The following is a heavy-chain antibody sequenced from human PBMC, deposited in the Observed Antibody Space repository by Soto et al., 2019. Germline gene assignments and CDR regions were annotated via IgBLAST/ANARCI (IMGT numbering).Heavy chain of an antibody. D-gene: IGHD4-4*01. CDR2: ISSSSSTI. CDR1: GFTFSSYS. J-gene: IGHJ6*02. CDR3: AGDHYSNYGGIDYYYGMDV. V-gene: IGHV3-48*02. Sequence: PGGSLRLSCAAAGFTFSSYSMNWVRQAPGKGLEWVSYISSSSSTIYYADSVKGRFTISRDNAKNSLYLQMNSLRDEDTAVYYCAGDHYSNYGGIDYYYGMDVWGQGTTVTVSS.